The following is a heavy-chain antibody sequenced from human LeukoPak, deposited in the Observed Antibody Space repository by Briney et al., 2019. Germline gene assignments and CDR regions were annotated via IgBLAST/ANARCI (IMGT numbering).Heavy chain of an antibody. Sequence: SETLSLTCTVSGGSISSYYGSWIRQPPGKGLEWIGYIYYSGSTNYNPSLKSRVTISVDTSKNQFSLKLSSVTAADTAVYYCARHNTGYYNIDYWGQGTLVTVSS. CDR3: ARHNTGYYNIDY. CDR1: GGSISSYY. V-gene: IGHV4-59*08. J-gene: IGHJ4*02. CDR2: IYYSGST. D-gene: IGHD1-26*01.